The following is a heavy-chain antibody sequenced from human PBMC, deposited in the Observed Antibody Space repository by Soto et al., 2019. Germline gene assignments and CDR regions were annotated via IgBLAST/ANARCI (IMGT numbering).Heavy chain of an antibody. J-gene: IGHJ6*03. Sequence: EVQLVESGGGLVQPGGSLRLSCAASGFTVSSNYMSWVRQAPGKGLEWVSVIYSGGSTYYADSVKGRFTISRDNSKNSLYLQINSLRAEDTAVYYCASNYDFWSGYPPYMDVWGKGTTVTASS. CDR2: IYSGGST. CDR1: GFTVSSNY. CDR3: ASNYDFWSGYPPYMDV. D-gene: IGHD3-3*01. V-gene: IGHV3-66*01.